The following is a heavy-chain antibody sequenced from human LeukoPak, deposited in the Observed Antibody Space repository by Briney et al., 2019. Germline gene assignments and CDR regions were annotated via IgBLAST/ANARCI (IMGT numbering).Heavy chain of an antibody. CDR3: ARDGKAKNDY. J-gene: IGHJ4*02. V-gene: IGHV3-64*02. D-gene: IGHD1-26*01. CDR2: MDDSGTHT. CDR1: GFTFSRYA. Sequence: PGGSLRLSCAASGFTFSRYAMQWVRQAPDKRLEYVSGMDDSGTHTFYAESVKGRFTMSRDNSRDALYLQMRSLRPEDTAVYYCARDGKAKNDYWGQGTLVTVST.